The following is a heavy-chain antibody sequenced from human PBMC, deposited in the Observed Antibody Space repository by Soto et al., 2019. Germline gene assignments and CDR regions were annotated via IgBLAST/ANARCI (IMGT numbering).Heavy chain of an antibody. J-gene: IGHJ6*02. CDR1: GGTFSSYA. V-gene: IGHV1-69*13. Sequence: GASVKVSCKASGGTFSSYAISWVRQAPGQGLEWMGGIIPIFGTANYAQKFQGRVTITADESTSTAYMELSSLRSEATAVYYCAREVDFWSGYYTGPPYYYYYGMDVWGQGTTVTVSS. CDR3: AREVDFWSGYYTGPPYYYYYGMDV. CDR2: IIPIFGTA. D-gene: IGHD3-3*01.